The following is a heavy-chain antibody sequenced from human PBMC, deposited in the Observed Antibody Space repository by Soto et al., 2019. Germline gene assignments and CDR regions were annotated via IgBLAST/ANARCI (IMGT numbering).Heavy chain of an antibody. D-gene: IGHD2-2*01. CDR3: AKELGYCSSTSCLYYYYMDV. V-gene: IGHV3-23*01. J-gene: IGHJ6*03. Sequence: GGSLRLSCAASGFTFSSYAMSWVRQAPGKGLEWVSAISGSGGSTYYADSVKGRFTISRDNSKNTLYLQMNSLRAEDTAVYYCAKELGYCSSTSCLYYYYMDVWGKGTTVTVSS. CDR1: GFTFSSYA. CDR2: ISGSGGST.